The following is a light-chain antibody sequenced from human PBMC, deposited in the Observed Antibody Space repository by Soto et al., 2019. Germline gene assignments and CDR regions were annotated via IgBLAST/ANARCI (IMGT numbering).Light chain of an antibody. CDR3: TSYTSSSTPVV. V-gene: IGLV2-14*01. CDR2: DVT. J-gene: IGLJ2*01. Sequence: QSALTQPASVSGSPGQSITIACTGTSSDIGGYNFVSWFQQHPGKAPKLMIFDVTNRPSGVSNRVSGSNSGNTASLTISGLQAEDEADYYCTSYTSSSTPVVFGGGTKRTVL. CDR1: SSDIGGYNF.